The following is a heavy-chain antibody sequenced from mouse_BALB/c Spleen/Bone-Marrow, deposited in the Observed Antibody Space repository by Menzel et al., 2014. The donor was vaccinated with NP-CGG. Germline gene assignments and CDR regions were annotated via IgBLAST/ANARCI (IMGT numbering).Heavy chain of an antibody. J-gene: IGHJ1*01. CDR3: ARRYGYGDWYFDV. Sequence: VQRVESGPELVKPGASVRISCKASGYTFTSYYIHWVKQRPGQGLEWIGWIYPGNVNTKYNEKFKGKATLTADKSSSTAYMQLSSLTSEDSAVYFCARRYGYGDWYFDVWGVGTTVTVSS. CDR2: IYPGNVNT. D-gene: IGHD2-2*01. V-gene: IGHV1S56*01. CDR1: GYTFTSYY.